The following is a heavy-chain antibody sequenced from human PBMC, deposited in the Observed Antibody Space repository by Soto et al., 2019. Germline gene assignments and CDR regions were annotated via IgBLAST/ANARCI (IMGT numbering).Heavy chain of an antibody. V-gene: IGHV1-18*01. CDR1: GYSFTSYG. J-gene: IGHJ4*02. CDR2: ISAYNGKK. D-gene: IGHD6-13*01. Sequence: QVPLVQSGAEVKKPGASVKVSCKASGYSFTSYGISWVRQAPGQGLEWMGWISAYNGKKKYAQKLQGRVTMTTDTATRTAYRELRSLRSDDTAVYYFASDLGQQLVDYWGQGTLVTVSS. CDR3: ASDLGQQLVDY.